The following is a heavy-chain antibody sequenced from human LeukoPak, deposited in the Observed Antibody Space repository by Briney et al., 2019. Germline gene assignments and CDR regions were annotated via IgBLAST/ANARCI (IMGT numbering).Heavy chain of an antibody. CDR1: GYTFTSYY. V-gene: IGHV1-46*01. CDR2: INPSGGST. CDR3: ARDMTTLTTSFEAFDI. D-gene: IGHD4-17*01. J-gene: IGHJ4*02. Sequence: ASVKVSCKASGYTFTSYYMHWVRQAPGQGLEWMGIINPSGGSTSYAQKFQGRVTMTRDMSTSTVYMELSSLRSEDTAVYYCARDMTTLTTSFEAFDIWGQGTLVTVSS.